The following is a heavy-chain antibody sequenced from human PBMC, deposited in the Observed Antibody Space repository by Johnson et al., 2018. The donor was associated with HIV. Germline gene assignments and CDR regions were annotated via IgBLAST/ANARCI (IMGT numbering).Heavy chain of an antibody. CDR3: ARSWAYYYALTDAFDI. CDR1: GLTFSSYG. J-gene: IGHJ3*02. Sequence: VQLVESGGGVAQPGRSLRLSCAASGLTFSSYGMHWVRQAPGKGLEWVAIIWYDGNNKYYADSVKGRFTISRDNAKNSLYLQMNSLRAEDTAVYYCARSWAYYYALTDAFDIWGQGTMVTVSS. CDR2: IWYDGNNK. V-gene: IGHV3-33*01. D-gene: IGHD3-10*01.